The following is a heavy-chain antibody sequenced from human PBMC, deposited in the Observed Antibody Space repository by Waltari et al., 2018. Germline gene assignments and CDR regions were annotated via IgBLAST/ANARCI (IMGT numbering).Heavy chain of an antibody. Sequence: QVQLVESGGGLVKPGGSLRLSCAPSGFTFSDYYMSWIRRAPGKGPEWVSYIDSVSDGIYYTQSVKGRFTISRDNAKNTLYLQMNSLRVEDTAVYHCARTLAGRRLADYWGQGTLVTVSS. CDR2: IDSVSDGI. J-gene: IGHJ4*02. CDR1: GFTFSDYY. D-gene: IGHD3-16*01. CDR3: ARTLAGRRLADY. V-gene: IGHV3-11*01.